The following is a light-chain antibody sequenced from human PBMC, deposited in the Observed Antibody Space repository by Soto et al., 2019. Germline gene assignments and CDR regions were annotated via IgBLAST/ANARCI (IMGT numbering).Light chain of an antibody. CDR3: QQRSNWPLPN. CDR2: DAS. J-gene: IGKJ5*01. Sequence: EIVLTKSQATRSLSPGEGPTPPSGPSQSVSSYLAWYQQKPGQAPMLLIYDASNRATGIPARFSGSGSGTDFTLTISSLEPEDFAVYYCQQRSNWPLPNFGKGTQLEIK. V-gene: IGKV3-11*01. CDR1: QSVSSY.